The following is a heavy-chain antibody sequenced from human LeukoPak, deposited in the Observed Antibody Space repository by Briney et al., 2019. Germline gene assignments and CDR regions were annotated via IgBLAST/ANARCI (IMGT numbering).Heavy chain of an antibody. CDR3: ARGDHVDIVATISFDY. CDR1: GFTFSSYW. CDR2: IKQDGSEK. V-gene: IGHV3-7*01. J-gene: IGHJ4*02. D-gene: IGHD5-12*01. Sequence: GGSLRLSCAASGFTFSSYWMSWVRQAPGKGLEWVANIKQDGSEKYYVDSVKGRFTISRDNAKNSLYLQMNSLRAEDTAVYYCARGDHVDIVATISFDYWGQGTLVTVSS.